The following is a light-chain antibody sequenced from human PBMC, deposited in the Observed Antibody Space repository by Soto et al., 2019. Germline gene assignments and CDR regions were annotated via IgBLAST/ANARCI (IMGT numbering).Light chain of an antibody. CDR3: CSYTTSNTRQIV. V-gene: IGLV2-14*01. J-gene: IGLJ1*01. Sequence: QPERTRPAYVYGSPGELISISSTGTSSDVGGYNYVSWYQQHPGKAPKFMIYDVSNRPSGVSNRFSGSKSGNTASLTISGLQAEDEADYYCCSYTTSNTRQIVFGTGTKVTVL. CDR1: SSDVGGYNY. CDR2: DVS.